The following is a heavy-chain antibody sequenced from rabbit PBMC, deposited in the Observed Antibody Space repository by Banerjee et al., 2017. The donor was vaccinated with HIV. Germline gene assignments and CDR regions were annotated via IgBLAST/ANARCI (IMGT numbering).Heavy chain of an antibody. CDR3: ARDGAGYAGYGYARL. CDR2: INTSSGNT. D-gene: IGHD6-1*01. Sequence: QEQLEESGGDLVKPEGSLTLTCTASGFSFSNGYVMGWVRQAPGKGLEWIACINTSSGNTVYASWAKGRFTISSTSSTTVTLQMTSLTAADTATYFCARDGAGYAGYGYARLWGQGTLVTVS. CDR1: GFSFSNGYV. J-gene: IGHJ3*01. V-gene: IGHV1S45*01.